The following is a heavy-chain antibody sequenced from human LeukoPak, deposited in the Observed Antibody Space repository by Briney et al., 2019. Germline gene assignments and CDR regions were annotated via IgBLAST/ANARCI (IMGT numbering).Heavy chain of an antibody. J-gene: IGHJ4*02. Sequence: ASVKVSFKASGYTFTDYYIHWVRQAPGQGLEWLGWINPGSGGTNYPQKFQGRVTMTRDTSISTAYMELSRLRSDDTAVYYCARDHGYYDILTRNYHLYFFDYWGQGTLVTVSS. D-gene: IGHD3-9*01. CDR3: ARDHGYYDILTRNYHLYFFDY. CDR1: GYTFTDYY. CDR2: INPGSGGT. V-gene: IGHV1-2*02.